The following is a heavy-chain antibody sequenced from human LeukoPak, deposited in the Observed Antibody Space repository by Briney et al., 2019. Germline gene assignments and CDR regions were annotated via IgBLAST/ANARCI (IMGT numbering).Heavy chain of an antibody. J-gene: IGHJ3*02. V-gene: IGHV3-21*01. CDR2: ISSSSRYI. D-gene: IGHD1-26*01. CDR3: ARGGSDPVSGRYYGGGAFDI. CDR1: GSTFSDHY. Sequence: GGSLRLSCAASGSTFSDHYMNWVRQAPGKGLEWVSSISSSSRYIYYGDSVMGRFTISRDNAKNSLYLQMNSLRAEDTAVYYCARGGSDPVSGRYYGGGAFDIWGQGTMVTVSS.